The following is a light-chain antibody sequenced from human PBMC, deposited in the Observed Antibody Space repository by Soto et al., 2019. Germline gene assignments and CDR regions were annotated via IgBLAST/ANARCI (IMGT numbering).Light chain of an antibody. V-gene: IGKV3D-15*01. J-gene: IGKJ1*01. CDR3: QQYNNWPRT. CDR1: QSVSSQ. CDR2: DAS. Sequence: VLTQSPATLSLSPGERATLSCRASQSVSSQLAWYQQKPGQAPRLFIYDASKRATGVPGRFSGSGSGTEFTLTISSLQSEDFAVYYCQQYNNWPRTFGQGTKVDIK.